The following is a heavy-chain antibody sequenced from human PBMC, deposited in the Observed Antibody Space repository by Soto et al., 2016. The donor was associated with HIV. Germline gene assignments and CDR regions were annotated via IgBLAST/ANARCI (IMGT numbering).Heavy chain of an antibody. CDR3: ARGPGGSYTWSYFDI. Sequence: EVQLVETGGGLIQPGGSLRLSCAASGFTVSSNYMSWVRQAPGKGLEWVSIIYSDGSTYYADSVKGRFTISRDNSKNTLYLQMNSLRAEDTALYYCARGPGGSYTWSYFDIWAKGLWSPSLQ. D-gene: IGHD1-26*01. CDR2: IYSDGST. J-gene: IGHJ3*02. CDR1: GFTVSSNY. V-gene: IGHV3-53*02.